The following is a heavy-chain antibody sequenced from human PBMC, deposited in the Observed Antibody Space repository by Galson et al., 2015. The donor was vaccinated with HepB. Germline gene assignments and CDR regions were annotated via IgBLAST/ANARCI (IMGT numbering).Heavy chain of an antibody. CDR3: ARPYSSGWYTELNAFFDY. V-gene: IGHV5-51*03. J-gene: IGHJ4*02. Sequence: QSGAEVKKPGESLKISCKGSGYSFTSYWIGWVRQMPGKGLEWMGIIYPGDSDTRYSPSFQGQVTISADKSISTAYLQWSSLKASDTAMYYCARPYSSGWYTELNAFFDYGGQGTLVTVSS. CDR1: GYSFTSYW. D-gene: IGHD6-19*01. CDR2: IYPGDSDT.